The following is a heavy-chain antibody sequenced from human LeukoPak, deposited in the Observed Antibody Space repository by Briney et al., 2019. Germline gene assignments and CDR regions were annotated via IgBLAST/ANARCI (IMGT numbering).Heavy chain of an antibody. V-gene: IGHV1-2*02. J-gene: IGHJ6*03. Sequence: ASVKVSCKASGYTFTGYYMHWVRQAPGQGLEWMGWINPNSGGTNYAQKFQGRGTITRDTSISTAYMELSRLRSDDTAVYYCARASDYYDSSGYYWGSYYYMDVWGKGTTVTVSS. CDR2: INPNSGGT. CDR1: GYTFTGYY. D-gene: IGHD3-22*01. CDR3: ARASDYYDSSGYYWGSYYYMDV.